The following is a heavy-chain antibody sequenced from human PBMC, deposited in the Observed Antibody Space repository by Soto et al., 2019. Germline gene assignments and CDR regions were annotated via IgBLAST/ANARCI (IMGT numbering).Heavy chain of an antibody. V-gene: IGHV4-4*07. CDR1: GGAISSYY. CDR3: ARGQRFSDWFDP. CDR2: IYSSGNT. Sequence: SETLSLTCSVSGGAISSYYWTWIRQPAGKGLEWIGRIYSSGNTKYNPSLKGRVTMSLDMSKNQFSLRLTSVTAADTAVYYCARGQRFSDWFDPWGQGTLVTVSS. D-gene: IGHD3-3*01. J-gene: IGHJ5*02.